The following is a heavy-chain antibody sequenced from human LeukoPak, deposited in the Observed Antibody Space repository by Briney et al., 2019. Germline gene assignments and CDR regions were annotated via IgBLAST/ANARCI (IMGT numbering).Heavy chain of an antibody. CDR2: ISAYNGNT. CDR3: ARDYTCGSSWSPWYYYGMDV. V-gene: IGHV1-18*01. D-gene: IGHD6-13*01. J-gene: IGHJ6*02. Sequence: GASVKVSCKASGYTFTSYSISWVRQARGQGLEWMGWISAYNGNTNYAQKLQGRVTMTTDTSTSTAYMELRSLRSDDTAVYYCARDYTCGSSWSPWYYYGMDVWGQGTTVTVSS. CDR1: GYTFTSYS.